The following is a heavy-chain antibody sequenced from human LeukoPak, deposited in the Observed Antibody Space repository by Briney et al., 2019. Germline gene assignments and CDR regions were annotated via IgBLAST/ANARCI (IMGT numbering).Heavy chain of an antibody. CDR3: ARDRSTVTTNNPYYFDY. J-gene: IGHJ4*02. V-gene: IGHV3-30-3*01. Sequence: PGGSLRLSCAASGFTFSSYAMHWVRQAPGKGLEWVAVISYDGSNKYYADSVKGRFTISIDNSKNTLYLQMNSLRAEDTAVYYCARDRSTVTTNNPYYFDYWGQGTLVTVSS. CDR2: ISYDGSNK. CDR1: GFTFSSYA. D-gene: IGHD4-17*01.